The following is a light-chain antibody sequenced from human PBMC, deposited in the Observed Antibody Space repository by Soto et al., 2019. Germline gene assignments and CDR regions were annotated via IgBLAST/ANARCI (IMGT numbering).Light chain of an antibody. J-gene: IGKJ1*01. CDR3: QQYGSSVT. CDR1: QSVDSRF. Sequence: ELVLTQSPGSLSLSPGERATLSCRASQSVDSRFFAWYQKKPGQAPRLLIYGASKRATGIPDRFSGSGSGTDFTLTISRLEPEDFAVYYCQQYGSSVTFGQGTKVEIK. V-gene: IGKV3-20*01. CDR2: GAS.